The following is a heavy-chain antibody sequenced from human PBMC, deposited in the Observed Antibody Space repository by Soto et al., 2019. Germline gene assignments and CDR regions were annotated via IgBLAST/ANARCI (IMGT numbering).Heavy chain of an antibody. J-gene: IGHJ2*01. D-gene: IGHD5-12*01. Sequence: QVQLQESGPGLVKPSQTLSLTCTVSGGSISSGGYYWSWIRQHPGKGLEWIGYIYYSGSTYYNPSLKSRVTISVDTSKHQFSLKLSSVTAADTAVYYCARDGRRWLQDWYFDLWGRGTLVTVSS. CDR2: IYYSGST. V-gene: IGHV4-31*03. CDR3: ARDGRRWLQDWYFDL. CDR1: GGSISSGGYY.